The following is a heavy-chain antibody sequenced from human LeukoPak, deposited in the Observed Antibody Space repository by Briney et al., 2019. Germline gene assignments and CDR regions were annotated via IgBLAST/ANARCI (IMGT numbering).Heavy chain of an antibody. Sequence: ASVEVSCKASGYSFTAYYIHWVRQAPGQGPEWMGWINIDSGGTNYAQKFQGRVTMTRDTSISTAYMEMSSLRSDDTAVYYCVRDHLHYFDYWGQGTLVTVSS. CDR3: VRDHLHYFDY. CDR2: INIDSGGT. J-gene: IGHJ4*02. CDR1: GYSFTAYY. V-gene: IGHV1-2*02.